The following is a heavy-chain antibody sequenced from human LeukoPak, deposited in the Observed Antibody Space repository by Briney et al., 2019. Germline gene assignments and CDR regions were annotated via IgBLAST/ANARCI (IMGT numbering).Heavy chain of an antibody. J-gene: IGHJ6*02. CDR1: GGSFSGYY. V-gene: IGHV4-34*01. Sequence: SETLSLTCAVYGGSFSGYYWSWIRQPPGKGLEWIGEINHSGSTNYNPSLKSRVTIPVDTSKNQFSLKLSSVTAADTAVYYCARVQVVPAANYGMDVWGQGTTVTVSS. D-gene: IGHD2-2*01. CDR2: INHSGST. CDR3: ARVQVVPAANYGMDV.